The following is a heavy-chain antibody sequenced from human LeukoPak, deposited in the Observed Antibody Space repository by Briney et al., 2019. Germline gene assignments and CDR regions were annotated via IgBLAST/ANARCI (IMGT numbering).Heavy chain of an antibody. Sequence: GGSLRLSCAASGFTFSSDSMTWVRRAPGKGLEWVSTISGSGVSTFYADPVKGRFTISRDNSKNTLYLHMNSLSAEDMAVYYCAKDSFSSRWGQGTLVTVSS. D-gene: IGHD6-13*01. V-gene: IGHV3-23*01. J-gene: IGHJ4*02. CDR2: ISGSGVST. CDR3: AKDSFSSR. CDR1: GFTFSSDS.